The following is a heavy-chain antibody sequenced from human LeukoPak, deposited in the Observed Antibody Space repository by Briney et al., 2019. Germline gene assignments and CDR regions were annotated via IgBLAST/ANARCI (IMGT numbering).Heavy chain of an antibody. CDR3: ARATGIAAAGIVDAFDV. D-gene: IGHD6-25*01. CDR1: GGSISSSNW. Sequence: SETLSLTCAVSGGSISSSNWWSWVRQPPGKGLEWIGEIYHSGSTNYNPSLKSRVTISVDTSKNQFSLNLISMTAADTAVYYCARATGIAAAGIVDAFDVWGQGTMVTVSS. J-gene: IGHJ3*01. CDR2: IYHSGST. V-gene: IGHV4-4*02.